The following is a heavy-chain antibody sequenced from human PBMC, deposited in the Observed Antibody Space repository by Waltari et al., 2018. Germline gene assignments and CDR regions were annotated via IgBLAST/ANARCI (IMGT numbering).Heavy chain of an antibody. J-gene: IGHJ4*02. CDR2: IRQDGSEK. Sequence: EVQVVESGGGLVQPGGSLRLSCEVSEFTFSSFWMSWVRQTPGKGLEWVANIRQDGSEKYYVDSVKGRFTVSRDNARNSLYLQMNSLGAEDTAVYYCATGRGLPYWGQGTLVTVSS. V-gene: IGHV3-7*01. CDR1: EFTFSSFW. CDR3: ATGRGLPY.